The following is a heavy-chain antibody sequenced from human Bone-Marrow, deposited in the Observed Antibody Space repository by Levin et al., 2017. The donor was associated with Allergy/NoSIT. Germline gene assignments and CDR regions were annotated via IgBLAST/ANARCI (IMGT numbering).Heavy chain of an antibody. J-gene: IGHJ4*02. Sequence: GGSLRLSCTGSGFNFGDYAVSWFRQAPGKGLEWIGFIRSKAFGGTTEYAASVKGRLTISRDDSKSIAYVEVNSLKTEDTAVYFCSRRDSSGPGFDYWGQGTLVTVSS. D-gene: IGHD3-22*01. V-gene: IGHV3-49*03. CDR1: GFNFGDYA. CDR2: IRSKAFGGTT. CDR3: SRRDSSGPGFDY.